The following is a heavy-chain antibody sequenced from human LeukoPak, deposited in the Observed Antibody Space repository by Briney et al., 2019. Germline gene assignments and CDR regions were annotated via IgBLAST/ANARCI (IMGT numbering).Heavy chain of an antibody. CDR1: GYSISSGYY. CDR3: ARKGGEFDY. V-gene: IGHV4-38-2*01. Sequence: PSETLSLTCAVSGYSISSGYYWGWIRQPPGKGLEWIGSIYHSGSTYYNPSLKSRVTISVDTSKNQFSLKLSSVTAADTAVYYCARKGGEFDYWGQGTLVTVSS. CDR2: IYHSGST. D-gene: IGHD3-16*01. J-gene: IGHJ4*02.